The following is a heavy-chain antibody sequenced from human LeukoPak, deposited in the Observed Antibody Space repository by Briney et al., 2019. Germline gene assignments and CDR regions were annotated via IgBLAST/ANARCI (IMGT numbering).Heavy chain of an antibody. CDR1: GFPFTTYW. CDR3: ARSSGWYDY. V-gene: IGHV3-74*01. CDR2: INSDGSST. J-gene: IGHJ4*02. D-gene: IGHD6-19*01. Sequence: QPGGSLRLSCAASGFPFTTYWMHWVRQAPGKGLVWVSGINSDGSSTTYADSVKGRFTISRDNAKNTLYLQMNSLRAEDTAVYCCARSSGWYDYWGQGTLVTVSS.